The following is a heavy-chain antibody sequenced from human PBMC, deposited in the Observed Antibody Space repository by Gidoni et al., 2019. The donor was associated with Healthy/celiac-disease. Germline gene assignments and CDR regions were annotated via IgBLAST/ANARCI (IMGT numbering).Heavy chain of an antibody. CDR1: GGTFSSYT. CDR2: IIPILGIA. CDR3: ARDLDSGDGAFDY. J-gene: IGHJ4*02. Sequence: QVQLVQSAAEVKKPGSSVKVSCKASGGTFSSYTISWVRQAPGQGLEWMGRIIPILGIANYAQKFQGRVTITADKSTSTAYMELSSLRSEDTAVYYCARDLDSGDGAFDYWGQGTLVTVSS. V-gene: IGHV1-69*08. D-gene: IGHD5-12*01.